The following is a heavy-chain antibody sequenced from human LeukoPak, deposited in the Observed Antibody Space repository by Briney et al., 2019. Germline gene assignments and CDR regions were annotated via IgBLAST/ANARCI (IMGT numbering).Heavy chain of an antibody. CDR2: IYYSGST. CDR3: ARDCSGGSCYSD. J-gene: IGHJ4*02. V-gene: IGHV4-30-4*01. Sequence: PSQTLSLTCTVSGGSISSGDYYWSWIRQPPGKGLEWIGYIYYSGSTYYNPSLKSRVTISVDTSKNQFSLKLSSVTAADTAEYYCARDCSGGSCYSDWGQGTLVTVSS. D-gene: IGHD2-15*01. CDR1: GGSISSGDYY.